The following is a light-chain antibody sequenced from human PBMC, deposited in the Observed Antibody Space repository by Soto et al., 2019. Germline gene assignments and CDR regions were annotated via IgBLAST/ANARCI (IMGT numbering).Light chain of an antibody. CDR3: QHRSTWPRS. CDR2: DAT. J-gene: IGKJ4*02. V-gene: IGKV3-11*01. CDR1: QSVGTS. Sequence: DIVLTQSPAILSLSPGDRASLSRRASQSVGTSLAWYKQQPGQPPRLLIHDATYRASGVPDRFRGSGSGTAFSLSISSLEPDDFAVYYCQHRSTWPRSFGRGTKVE.